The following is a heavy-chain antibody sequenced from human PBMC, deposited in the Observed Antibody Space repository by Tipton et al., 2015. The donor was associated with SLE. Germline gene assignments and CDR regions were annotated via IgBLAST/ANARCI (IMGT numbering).Heavy chain of an antibody. CDR3: ARGGILTGYYFYFDY. Sequence: TLSLTCTVSGGSISNYHWTWIRQSPGKGLEWIGYIYNDGLTNYNPSLKSRVTISIDTPKSQFSLKLNSVTAADTAVYYCARGGILTGYYFYFDYWGQGTLVTVSS. V-gene: IGHV4-59*01. CDR1: GGSISNYH. J-gene: IGHJ4*02. CDR2: IYNDGLT. D-gene: IGHD3-9*01.